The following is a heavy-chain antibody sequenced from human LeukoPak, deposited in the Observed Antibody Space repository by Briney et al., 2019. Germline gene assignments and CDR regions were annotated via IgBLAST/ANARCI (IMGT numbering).Heavy chain of an antibody. Sequence: SQTLSLTCTVSGASITTYYWSWVRQPAGKGLEWIGRIYISGSTSYNPSLKSRVTISLDTSKNQFSLNLSSVTAADTAVHYCARGGERWLQPFDYWGQGTLVTVSS. CDR1: GASITTYY. J-gene: IGHJ4*02. D-gene: IGHD5-24*01. CDR3: ARGGERWLQPFDY. CDR2: IYISGST. V-gene: IGHV4-4*07.